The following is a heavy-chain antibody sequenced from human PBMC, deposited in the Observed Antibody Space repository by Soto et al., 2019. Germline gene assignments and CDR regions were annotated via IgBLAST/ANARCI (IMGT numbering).Heavy chain of an antibody. CDR1: GGSFKSGSYS. CDR2: VYHTGRT. D-gene: IGHD2-2*03. Sequence: QVQLQESGPGLVKPSETLSLTCTVSGGSFKSGSYSWSWIRQPPGKGLEWIGYVYHTGRTSYNPSLKSRVSISMDSSKNQFSLNLDSVTAADTAVYFCAMDFAYFDSWCQGTLVTFSS. J-gene: IGHJ4*02. CDR3: AMDFAYFDS. V-gene: IGHV4-61*01.